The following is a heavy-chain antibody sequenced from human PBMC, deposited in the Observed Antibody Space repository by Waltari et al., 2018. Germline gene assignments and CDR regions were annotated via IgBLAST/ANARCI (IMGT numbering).Heavy chain of an antibody. J-gene: IGHJ3*02. D-gene: IGHD5-12*01. Sequence: EVLLVESGGGLVQTGGSLDLSGPAFDFPFRNYWMNWVRQAQGKGLEGVANINQDGSEEYYVDSVKGRFTISRDNAKNSLYLEMKTLRAEDTAIYYCARTGARWLQFAAFDIWGQGTMVTVSS. V-gene: IGHV3-7*01. CDR2: INQDGSEE. CDR1: DFPFRNYW. CDR3: ARTGARWLQFAAFDI.